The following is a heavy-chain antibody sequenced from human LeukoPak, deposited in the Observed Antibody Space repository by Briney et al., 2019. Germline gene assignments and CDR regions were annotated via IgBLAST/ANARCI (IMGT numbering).Heavy chain of an antibody. CDR1: GGSISSGGYY. D-gene: IGHD4-23*01. CDR2: IYYSGST. V-gene: IGHV4-31*03. Sequence: SETLSLTCTVSGGSISSGGYYWSWIRQHPGKGLEWIGYIYYSGSTYYNPSLKSRVTISVDTSKNQFSLKLSSVTAADTAVYYCARAYYGGNSGGAFDIWGQGTMVTASS. CDR3: ARAYYGGNSGGAFDI. J-gene: IGHJ3*02.